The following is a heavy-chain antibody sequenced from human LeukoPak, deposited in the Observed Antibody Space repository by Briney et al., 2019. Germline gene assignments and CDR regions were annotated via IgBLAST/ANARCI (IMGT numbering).Heavy chain of an antibody. Sequence: NTSETLSLTCTVSGGSISSYYWSWIRQPPGKGLEWIGYIYYSGSTNYNPSLQSRVTISVDTSKNQFSLKLSSVTAADTAVYYCAIAAEYVAFDIWGKGTMTNVSS. V-gene: IGHV4-59*01. D-gene: IGHD2/OR15-2a*01. CDR1: GGSISSYY. CDR3: AIAAEYVAFDI. J-gene: IGHJ3*02. CDR2: IYYSGST.